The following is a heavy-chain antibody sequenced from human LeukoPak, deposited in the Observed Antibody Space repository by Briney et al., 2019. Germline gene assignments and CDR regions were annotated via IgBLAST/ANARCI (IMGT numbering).Heavy chain of an antibody. CDR2: ITASGGST. Sequence: GGSLRLSCVAAGFTFSNFAMSWVRQAPGKGLEWVSAITASGGSTYYADSVKGRFTISRDNSKNTLHLQANNLRADDTAIYYCAKKSSSSWPNFDFWGQGTLVTVSS. J-gene: IGHJ4*02. CDR1: GFTFSNFA. D-gene: IGHD6-13*01. V-gene: IGHV3-23*01. CDR3: AKKSSSSWPNFDF.